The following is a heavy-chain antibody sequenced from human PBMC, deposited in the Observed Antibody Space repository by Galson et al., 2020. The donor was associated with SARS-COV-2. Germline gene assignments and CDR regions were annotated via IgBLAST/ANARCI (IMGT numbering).Heavy chain of an antibody. CDR2: ITQSGSV. V-gene: IGHV4-34*01. J-gene: IGHJ4*02. CDR3: ARGLLQTTMVIVVYTSASFYFDT. D-gene: IGHD3-22*01. Sequence: SETLSPRCAVYGGSFSGHYWSWIRQSPGKGLEWIGEITQSGSVNYTPSLKSRVTISADTSKNQFSLELRSVTAADTAIYYCARGLLQTTMVIVVYTSASFYFDTWGQGTLVSVSS. CDR1: GGSFSGHY.